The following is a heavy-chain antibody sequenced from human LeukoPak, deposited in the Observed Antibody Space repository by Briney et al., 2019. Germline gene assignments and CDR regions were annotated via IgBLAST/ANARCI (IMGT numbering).Heavy chain of an antibody. Sequence: SQTLSLTCTASGGSISRGSYHWGWIRQPPGKGLEWIGQVYYAGSPYYNPSLKSRVTIPSKNQFSLQLISVTAADKAVYYCARGSYISSTWYYFDYWGQGTLVTVSS. D-gene: IGHD6-13*01. CDR3: ARGSYISSTWYYFDY. CDR1: GGSISRGSYH. CDR2: VYYAGSP. V-gene: IGHV4-39*01. J-gene: IGHJ4*02.